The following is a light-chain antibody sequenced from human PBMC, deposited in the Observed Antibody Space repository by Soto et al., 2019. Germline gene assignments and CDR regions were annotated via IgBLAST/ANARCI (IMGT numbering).Light chain of an antibody. Sequence: EIVMTQSPATLSVSPGERATLSCRAGQGVTTNFAWYQQKSVQSPRLLIYDVSTRATGVPARFSGTGSETDFTLTISGLQSDDSAVYFCQQYNNSPFSFGQGTRLEIK. CDR2: DVS. CDR3: QQYNNSPFS. J-gene: IGKJ5*01. V-gene: IGKV3-15*01. CDR1: QGVTTN.